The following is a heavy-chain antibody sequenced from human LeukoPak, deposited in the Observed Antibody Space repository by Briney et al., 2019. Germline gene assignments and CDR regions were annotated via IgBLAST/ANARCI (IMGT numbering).Heavy chain of an antibody. Sequence: GGSLRLSCTGSGFRFGGYALSWVRQAPGKGLEWVGFIRSKALYGTSEYAASVEGRFSISRDDSNGVAYLQMNSLKTEDTAVYFCVRESVRDYYFDYWGQGTLVTVSS. V-gene: IGHV3-49*04. CDR3: VRESVRDYYFDY. J-gene: IGHJ4*02. D-gene: IGHD3-10*02. CDR1: GFRFGGYA. CDR2: IRSKALYGTS.